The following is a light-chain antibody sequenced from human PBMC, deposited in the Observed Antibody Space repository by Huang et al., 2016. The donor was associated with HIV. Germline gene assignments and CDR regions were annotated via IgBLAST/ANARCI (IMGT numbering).Light chain of an antibody. Sequence: EIVLTQSPATLSLSPGERATLSCRASQSVSRYLAWYQQKPGQAPRLLIYDASNRATGIPARVSGSGSGTEFTLTISSLEPEDFAVYYCQQRSNWPPITFGPGTKIDIK. J-gene: IGKJ3*01. CDR3: QQRSNWPPIT. CDR2: DAS. V-gene: IGKV3-11*01. CDR1: QSVSRY.